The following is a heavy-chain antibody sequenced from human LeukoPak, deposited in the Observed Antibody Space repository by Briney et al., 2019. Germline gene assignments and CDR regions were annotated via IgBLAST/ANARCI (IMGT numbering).Heavy chain of an antibody. CDR1: GYTFTSYY. CDR2: INPSGGST. Sequence: ASVKVSCKASGYTFTSYYTHWVRQAPGQGLEWMGIINPSGGSTSYAQKFQGRVTMTRDTSTSTVYMELSSLRSEDTAVYYCAREGIAAAGKDYWGQGTPVTVSS. J-gene: IGHJ4*02. CDR3: AREGIAAAGKDY. V-gene: IGHV1-46*03. D-gene: IGHD6-13*01.